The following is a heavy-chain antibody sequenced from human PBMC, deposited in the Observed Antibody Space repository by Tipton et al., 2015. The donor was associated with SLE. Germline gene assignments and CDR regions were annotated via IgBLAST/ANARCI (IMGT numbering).Heavy chain of an antibody. CDR3: ARDVAAAGITLDL. CDR1: GYTFTRYY. CDR2: INPSGGST. J-gene: IGHJ5*02. V-gene: IGHV1-46*01. D-gene: IGHD6-13*01. Sequence: QLVQSGTEVKKPGASVKVSCKASGYTFTRYYMHWVRQAPGQGLEWMGIINPSGGSTTYAQKFQVRVTMTSDTSTSTVYMELSSLRPEDTALYYCARDVAAAGITLDLWGQGTLVTVSS.